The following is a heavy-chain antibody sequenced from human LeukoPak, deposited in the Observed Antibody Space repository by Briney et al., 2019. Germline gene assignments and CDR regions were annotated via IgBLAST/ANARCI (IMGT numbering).Heavy chain of an antibody. V-gene: IGHV1-18*01. CDR3: ARSDPRYYYEDAFDI. J-gene: IGHJ3*02. CDR2: ISAYNGNT. D-gene: IGHD3-22*01. CDR1: GYTFTSYG. Sequence: ASVKVSCKASGYTFTSYGISWVRQAPGQGLEWMGWISAYNGNTNYAQKLQGRVTMTTDTSTSTAYMELRSLRSDDTAVYYCARSDPRYYYEDAFDIWGQGTMVTVSS.